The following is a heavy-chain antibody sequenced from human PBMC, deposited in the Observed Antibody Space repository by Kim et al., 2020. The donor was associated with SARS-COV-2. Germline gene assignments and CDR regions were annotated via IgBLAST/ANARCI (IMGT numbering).Heavy chain of an antibody. CDR3: ARGRGYNGSGYMDV. J-gene: IGHJ6*02. Sequence: GGSLRLSCAASGFTFSSYMMNWVRQPPGKGLEWVSAIDDSGSSTYDADSVEGRFTISRDNSKNTLYLQMNSLRAEDTAVYYCARGRGYNGSGYMDVWGRGTTVTVSS. CDR2: IDDSGSST. CDR1: GFTFSSYM. V-gene: IGHV3-23*01. D-gene: IGHD3-10*01.